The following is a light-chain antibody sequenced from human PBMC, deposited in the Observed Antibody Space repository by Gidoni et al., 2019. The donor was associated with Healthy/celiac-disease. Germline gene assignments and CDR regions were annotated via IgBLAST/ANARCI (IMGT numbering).Light chain of an antibody. CDR3: QQSYSTPLT. CDR2: AAS. J-gene: IGKJ4*01. CDR1: QSISSY. V-gene: IGKV1-39*01. Sequence: DIQMTQSPSSLSASVGDSVTITCRASQSISSYLNWYQQKPGKAPKLLIYAASSLQSGVPSRFSGSGSGTDFTPTISSLQPEDFATYYCQQSYSTPLTFGGGTKVEIK.